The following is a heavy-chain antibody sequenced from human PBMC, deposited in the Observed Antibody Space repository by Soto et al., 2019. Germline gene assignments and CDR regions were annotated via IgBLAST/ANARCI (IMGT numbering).Heavy chain of an antibody. CDR1: GGTFSSAS. CDR2: IIPMFDTP. Sequence: QVQLVQSGAEVKKPGSSVKVSCKASGGTFSSASFSWVRPAPGQGLEWMGGIIPMFDTPIYAQKFQDRVTITADESTSTAYMQLSSPRSGDTAVYYCARSGGLDRDFNYWGQGSLVTVSS. V-gene: IGHV1-69*12. D-gene: IGHD2-15*01. CDR3: ARSGGLDRDFNY. J-gene: IGHJ4*02.